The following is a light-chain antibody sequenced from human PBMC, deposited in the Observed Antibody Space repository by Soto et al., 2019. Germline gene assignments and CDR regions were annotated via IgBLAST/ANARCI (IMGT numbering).Light chain of an antibody. J-gene: IGKJ2*01. CDR1: QSISSW. CDR2: KAA. Sequence: DIQMTQSPSTLSASVGDRVTITCRASQSISSWLAWYQQKPGKAPNPLIYKAASLKNGAPSNFSGSGSGTELTLTFTSLQPDDFATYYCQQYNTGPTFGQGTKLEIK. V-gene: IGKV1-5*03. CDR3: QQYNTGPT.